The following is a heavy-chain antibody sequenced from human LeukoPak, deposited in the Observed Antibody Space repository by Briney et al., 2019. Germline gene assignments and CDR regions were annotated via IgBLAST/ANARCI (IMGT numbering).Heavy chain of an antibody. V-gene: IGHV3-7*04. CDR2: IKQDGSDK. Sequence: GGSLSLSCAASGFTFSTYWMSWVRQAPGKGLEWVANIKQDGSDKNFVDSVKGRFTISRDNAKKSLYLQMNSLRVEDTAVYYCAREVPGGATALDQWGQGTLVTVSS. CDR3: AREVPGGATALDQ. CDR1: GFTFSTYW. J-gene: IGHJ4*02. D-gene: IGHD1-26*01.